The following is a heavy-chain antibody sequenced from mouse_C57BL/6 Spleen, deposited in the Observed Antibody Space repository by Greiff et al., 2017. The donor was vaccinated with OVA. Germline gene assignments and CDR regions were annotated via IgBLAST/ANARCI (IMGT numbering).Heavy chain of an antibody. V-gene: IGHV3-6*01. Sequence: EVHLVESGPGLVKPSQSLSLTCSVTGYSITSGYYWNWIRQFPGNKLEWMGYISYDGSNNYNPSLKNRISITRDTSKNQFFLKLNSVTTEDTATYYCARGDDYEEAMDYWGQGTSVTVSS. CDR3: ARGDDYEEAMDY. J-gene: IGHJ4*01. CDR2: ISYDGSN. CDR1: GYSITSGYY. D-gene: IGHD2-4*01.